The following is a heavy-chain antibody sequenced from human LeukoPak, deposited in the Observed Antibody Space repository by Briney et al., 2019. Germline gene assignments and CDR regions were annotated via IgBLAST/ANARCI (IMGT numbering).Heavy chain of an antibody. CDR3: ARDNGF. J-gene: IGHJ4*02. D-gene: IGHD2-8*01. V-gene: IGHV3-7*03. CDR2: IKEDGSEK. Sequence: PGGSLRLSCAASGFTFTSYWMNWVRQAPGKGLEWVANIKEDGSEKYYVDSVKGRFTISRDNAKNSVYLQMNSLRAVDTAVYYCARDNGFWGQGTLVTVSS. CDR1: GFTFTSYW.